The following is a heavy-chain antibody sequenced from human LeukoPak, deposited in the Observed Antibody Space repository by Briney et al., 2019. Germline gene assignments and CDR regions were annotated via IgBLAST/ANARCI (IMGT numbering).Heavy chain of an antibody. CDR1: GGSISSSSYY. CDR3: ARRVEVQGWEVWFDP. V-gene: IGHV4-39*01. Sequence: NPSETLSLTCTVSGGSISSSSYYWGWIRQPPGKGLEWIGSIYYSGSTYYNPSLKSRVTISVDTSKNQFSLKLSSVTAADTAVYYCARRVEVQGWEVWFDPWGQGTLVTVSS. J-gene: IGHJ5*02. D-gene: IGHD1-26*01. CDR2: IYYSGST.